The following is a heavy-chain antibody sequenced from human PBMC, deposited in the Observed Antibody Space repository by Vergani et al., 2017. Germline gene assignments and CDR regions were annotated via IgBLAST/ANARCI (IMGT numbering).Heavy chain of an antibody. CDR2: IGTAGDT. CDR3: ARGCQYCSSTSPYYYYMDV. D-gene: IGHD2-2*01. CDR1: GFTFSSYS. V-gene: IGHV3-13*01. J-gene: IGHJ6*03. Sequence: EVQLVESGGGLVQPGGSLRLSCAASGFTFSSYSMNWVRQATGKGLEWVSAIGTAGDTYYPGSVKGRFTISRENAKNSLYLQMNSLRAGDTAVYYCARGCQYCSSTSPYYYYMDVWGKGTTVTVSS.